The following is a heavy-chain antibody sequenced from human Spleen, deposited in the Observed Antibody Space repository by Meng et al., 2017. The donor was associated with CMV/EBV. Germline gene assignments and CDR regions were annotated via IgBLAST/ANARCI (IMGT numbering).Heavy chain of an antibody. Sequence: QGQWRGSGAGLVKPSGTRSRTCIVSGGFISSYYWSWIRQPPGKGLEWIGRIYTSGSTNYNPSLKSRVTMSVDTSKNQFSLKLSSVTAADTAVYYCARDPVDTSFDYWGQGTLVTVSS. J-gene: IGHJ4*02. V-gene: IGHV4-4*07. D-gene: IGHD5-18*01. CDR1: GGFISSYY. CDR2: IYTSGST. CDR3: ARDPVDTSFDY.